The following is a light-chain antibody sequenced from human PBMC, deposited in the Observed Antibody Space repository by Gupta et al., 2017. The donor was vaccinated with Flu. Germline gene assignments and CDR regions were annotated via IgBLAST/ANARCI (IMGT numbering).Light chain of an antibody. J-gene: IGLJ1*01. V-gene: IGLV1-40*01. CDR2: GNT. Sequence: TIACTGSSSNIGAGYDVHWYQQLPGTPPKLLIYGNTNRPSGVPDRFSGSKSRTSASLAITGLQAEDEADYYCQSYDSSLSALYVFGTGTKVTVL. CDR3: QSYDSSLSALYV. CDR1: SSNIGAGYD.